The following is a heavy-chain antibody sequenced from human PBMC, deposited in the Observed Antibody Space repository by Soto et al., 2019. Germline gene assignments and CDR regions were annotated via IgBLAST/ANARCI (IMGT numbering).Heavy chain of an antibody. Sequence: GASVKVSCKTSGYTFTSFGISWVRQAPGQGLEWMGWITTDKGKTNYAQKFQGWVTMTRETSISTAYMELSRLRSDDTAVFYCVTGRGVYDSSTYAPFDYWGQGTPVTVSS. J-gene: IGHJ4*02. CDR3: VTGRGVYDSSTYAPFDY. D-gene: IGHD3-22*01. V-gene: IGHV1-18*01. CDR2: ITTDKGKT. CDR1: GYTFTSFG.